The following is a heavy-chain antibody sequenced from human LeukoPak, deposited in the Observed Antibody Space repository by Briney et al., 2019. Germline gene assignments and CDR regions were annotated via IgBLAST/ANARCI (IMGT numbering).Heavy chain of an antibody. CDR1: GGSFSGYY. Sequence: SETLSLTCAVYGGSFSGYYWSWIRQPPGKGLEWIGEINHSGSTNYYPSPKSRVTISVDTSKNQLSLKLSSVTDADTAVYSCARGLDYYDSSGDTRTYYFDYWGQGTLVTVSS. D-gene: IGHD3-22*01. J-gene: IGHJ4*02. V-gene: IGHV4-34*01. CDR3: ARGLDYYDSSGDTRTYYFDY. CDR2: INHSGST.